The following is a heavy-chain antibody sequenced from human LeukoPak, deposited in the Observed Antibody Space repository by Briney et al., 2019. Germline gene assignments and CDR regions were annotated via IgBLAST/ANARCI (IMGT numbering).Heavy chain of an antibody. Sequence: SGTLSLTCAVSGGSISSSNWWSWVRQPPGKGLEWIGEIYHSGSTNYNPSLKSRVTISVDKSKNQFSLKLSSVTAADTAVYYCARNYSSGSYVFDYWGQGTLVTVSS. CDR3: ARNYSSGSYVFDY. CDR1: GGSISSSNW. V-gene: IGHV4-4*02. J-gene: IGHJ4*02. D-gene: IGHD3-10*01. CDR2: IYHSGST.